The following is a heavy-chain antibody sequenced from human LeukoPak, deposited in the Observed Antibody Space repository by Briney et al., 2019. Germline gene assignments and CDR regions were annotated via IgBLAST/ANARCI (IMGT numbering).Heavy chain of an antibody. V-gene: IGHV3-74*01. CDR1: GFTFSSYW. D-gene: IGHD6-6*01. Sequence: PGGSLRLSCAASGFTFSSYWIHWVRQAPGKGLVWVSRINSDGSSTSYADSVKGRFTISRDNAKNSLYLQMNSLRAEDTAVYYCARVRGGEYSSSSGGFDYWGQGTLVTVSS. CDR3: ARVRGGEYSSSSGGFDY. J-gene: IGHJ4*02. CDR2: INSDGSST.